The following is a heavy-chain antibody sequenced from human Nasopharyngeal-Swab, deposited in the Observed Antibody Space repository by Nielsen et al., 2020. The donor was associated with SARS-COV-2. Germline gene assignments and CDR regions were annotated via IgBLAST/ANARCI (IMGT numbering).Heavy chain of an antibody. D-gene: IGHD4-23*01. CDR1: GFTFSSYT. CDR3: ARYGATVVTPYYFDY. Sequence: GGSLRLSCAASGFTFSSYTMNWVRQAPGKGLEWVSSISSGSSYIYYADSVKGRFTISRDNAKNSLYLQINSLRAEDTAVYYCARYGATVVTPYYFDYWGQGTLVTVSS. V-gene: IGHV3-21*01. CDR2: ISSGSSYI. J-gene: IGHJ4*02.